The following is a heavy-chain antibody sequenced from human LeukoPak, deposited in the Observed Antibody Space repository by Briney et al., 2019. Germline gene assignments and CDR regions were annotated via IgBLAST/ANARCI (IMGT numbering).Heavy chain of an antibody. V-gene: IGHV4-61*02. D-gene: IGHD2-8*01. CDR1: GGSISSGGYY. Sequence: SETLSLTCTVSGGSISSGGYYWSWIRQPAGKGLEWIGRIYTSGSTNYNPSLKSRVTMSVDTSKNQFSLKLSSVTAADTAVYYCARTPLGYCTNGVCLNNYFDYWGQGTLVTVSS. J-gene: IGHJ4*02. CDR2: IYTSGST. CDR3: ARTPLGYCTNGVCLNNYFDY.